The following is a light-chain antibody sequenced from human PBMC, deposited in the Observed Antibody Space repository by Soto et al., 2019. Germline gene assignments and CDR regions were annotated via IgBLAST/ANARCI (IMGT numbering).Light chain of an antibody. CDR1: RSISDW. J-gene: IGKJ1*01. V-gene: IGKV1-39*01. Sequence: DIQMTQSPAILSRCFGDMVTITCRASRSISDWLAWYQQKPGKAPELLIFDASNLKSGVPSRFSGSRSGPDFTLTISSLQPEDFATYYCQQSYSSPPTFGQGTKVDIK. CDR3: QQSYSSPPT. CDR2: DAS.